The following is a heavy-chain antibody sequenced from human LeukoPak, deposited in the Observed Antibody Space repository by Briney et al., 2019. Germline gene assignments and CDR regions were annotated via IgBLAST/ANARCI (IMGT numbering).Heavy chain of an antibody. Sequence: GGSLRLSCAASGFTFSGYTMIWVRRAPRKGLEWVSSISSSSSDIHYADAMKGRFTISRDNAKNSLYLQMNSLRAEDTAVYYCARLMGVPAATPPYYYYYMDVWGKGTTVTVSS. CDR2: ISSSSSDI. J-gene: IGHJ6*03. V-gene: IGHV3-21*01. CDR1: GFTFSGYT. D-gene: IGHD2-2*02. CDR3: ARLMGVPAATPPYYYYYMDV.